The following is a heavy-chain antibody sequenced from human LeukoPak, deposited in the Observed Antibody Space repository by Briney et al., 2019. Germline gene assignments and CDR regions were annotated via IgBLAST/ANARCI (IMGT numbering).Heavy chain of an antibody. D-gene: IGHD2-15*01. J-gene: IGHJ5*02. Sequence: SETLSLTCTVSGYSISSNYFWGWIRQSPGKGLEWIGSLSHSGSTYYNPSLKSRVTISVDTSKNQFSLKLSSVTAADTAVYYCARGSKRGYCSGGSCQNWFDPWGQGTLVTVSS. V-gene: IGHV4-38-2*02. CDR3: ARGSKRGYCSGGSCQNWFDP. CDR1: GYSISSNYF. CDR2: LSHSGST.